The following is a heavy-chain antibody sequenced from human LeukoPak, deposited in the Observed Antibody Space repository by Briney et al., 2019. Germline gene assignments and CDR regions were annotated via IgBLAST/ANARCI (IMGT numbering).Heavy chain of an antibody. D-gene: IGHD3-3*01. CDR3: ARVRGWSVRNYYYYMDV. Sequence: GASVKVSCKAYGDTFSNYAISWVRQAPGQGLEWMGGIIPIFGTANYAQKFQGRVTITADESTSTAYMELSSLRSEDTAVYYCARVRGWSVRNYYYYMDVWGKGTTVTVSS. J-gene: IGHJ6*03. CDR2: IIPIFGTA. CDR1: GDTFSNYA. V-gene: IGHV1-69*13.